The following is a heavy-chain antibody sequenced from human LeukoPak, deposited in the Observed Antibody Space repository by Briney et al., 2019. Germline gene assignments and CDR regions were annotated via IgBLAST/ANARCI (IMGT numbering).Heavy chain of an antibody. V-gene: IGHV4-59*01. CDR2: IYYSGST. D-gene: IGHD1-1*01. J-gene: IGHJ4*02. Sequence: SETLSLTCGVSGGSIRSYYWSWIRHPPGKGRECGGYIYYSGSTNYNPSPKSRVTISVETTKNQFSLKLSSAAAAHTALVYIAGRRTEGWYFAYGGEGPLVTVPT. CDR3: AGRRTEGWYFAY. CDR1: GGSIRSYY.